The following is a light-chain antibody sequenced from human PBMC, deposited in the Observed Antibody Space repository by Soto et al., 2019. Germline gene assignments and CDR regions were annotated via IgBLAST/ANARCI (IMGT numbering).Light chain of an antibody. CDR1: QSLLHSNGDNY. CDR3: MQGLQSPVS. J-gene: IGKJ4*01. CDR2: LGS. V-gene: IGKV2-28*01. Sequence: DTVMTQSPLSLSVTPGEPASISCRSSQSLLHSNGDNYLDWYVQKPGQSPQLLIYLGSNRAPGVTERISGSERGKDYTLKIRRLEAEDVGVYYCMQGLQSPVSFGGGTKVESK.